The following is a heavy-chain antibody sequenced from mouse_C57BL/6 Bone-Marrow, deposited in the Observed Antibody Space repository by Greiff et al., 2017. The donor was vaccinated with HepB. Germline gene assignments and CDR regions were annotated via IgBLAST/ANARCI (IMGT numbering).Heavy chain of an antibody. V-gene: IGHV1-53*01. CDR3: ARDAYYSNLWFAY. CDR1: GYTFTSYW. CDR2: INPSNGGT. J-gene: IGHJ3*01. D-gene: IGHD2-5*01. Sequence: VQLQQSGTELVKPGASVKLSCKASGYTFTSYWMHWVKQRPGQGLEWIGNINPSNGGTNYNEKFKSKATLTVDKSSSTAYMQLSSLTSEDSAVYYCARDAYYSNLWFAYWGQGTLVTVSA.